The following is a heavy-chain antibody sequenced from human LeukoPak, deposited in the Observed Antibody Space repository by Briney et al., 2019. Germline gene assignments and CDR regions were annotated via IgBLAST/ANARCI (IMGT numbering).Heavy chain of an antibody. CDR3: AREWPTTYWFDP. Sequence: GASVRVSCKASGNTHYIHWVRQAPGPGLEWMGTINPSGDTTPYAQKFQGRITITRDTSTSTAHMDLSSLTSDDTAVYYCAREWPTTYWFDPWGQGTLVTVSS. J-gene: IGHJ5*02. V-gene: IGHV1-46*02. CDR2: INPSGDTT. CDR1: GNTHY. D-gene: IGHD1-14*01.